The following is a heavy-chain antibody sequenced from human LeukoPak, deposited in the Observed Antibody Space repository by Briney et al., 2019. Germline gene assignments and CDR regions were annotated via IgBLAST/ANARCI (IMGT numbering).Heavy chain of an antibody. D-gene: IGHD3-22*01. CDR2: IVGSGGGT. CDR1: GFNFNIYA. J-gene: IGHJ4*02. CDR3: AKGAHTMILVVVES. V-gene: IGHV3-23*01. Sequence: GGSLRLPCAASGFNFNIYAMNWVRQAPGKGVEWVSGIVGSGGGTYYADSVKGRFTISRDNSKNTLYLQMNSLRAEDTAVYYCAKGAHTMILVVVESWGQGTLVTVSS.